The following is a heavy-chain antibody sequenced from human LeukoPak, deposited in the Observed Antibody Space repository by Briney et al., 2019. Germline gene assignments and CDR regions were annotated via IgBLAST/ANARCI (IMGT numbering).Heavy chain of an antibody. D-gene: IGHD2-15*01. CDR2: IYPGDSDT. J-gene: IGHJ6*02. CDR1: GYSFTNFW. CDR3: TRHKWVVSFYYGMDV. Sequence: GESLKIPCKGSGYSFTNFWIAWVRQMPGKGLEWMGIIYPGDSDTRYSPSFQGQVTISADKSTSTAYLQWSGLKASDTAIYFCTRHKWVVSFYYGMDVWGQGTTVIVSS. V-gene: IGHV5-51*01.